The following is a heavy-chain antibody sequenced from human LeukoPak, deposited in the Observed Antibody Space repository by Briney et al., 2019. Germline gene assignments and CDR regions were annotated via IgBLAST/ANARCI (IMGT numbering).Heavy chain of an antibody. J-gene: IGHJ3*02. V-gene: IGHV4-4*07. Sequence: SETLSLTCTVSGGSLSSYYWSWLRQPAGKGLEWIGRIYTSGSTNYNPSLKSRVTMSADTSKNQSSLKLSSLTAADTAVYYCAREGSAFDIWGQGTTVTVSS. CDR2: IYTSGST. CDR1: GGSLSSYY. CDR3: AREGSAFDI.